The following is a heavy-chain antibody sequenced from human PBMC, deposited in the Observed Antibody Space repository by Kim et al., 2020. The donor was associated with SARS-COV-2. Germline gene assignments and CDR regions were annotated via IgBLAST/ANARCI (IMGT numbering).Heavy chain of an antibody. CDR1: GFTFSNYA. CDR3: AKLQSSSGWYSGMDV. CDR2: LSADDAGT. V-gene: IGHV3-23*01. D-gene: IGHD6-19*01. J-gene: IGHJ6*02. Sequence: GGSLRLSCAASGFTFSNYAMTWVRQAPGKGLEWVSSLSADDAGTYYADSVKGRFTISRDNSKNTLYLQMNSLRAEDTAVYYCAKLQSSSGWYSGMDVWDQGTTVTVSS.